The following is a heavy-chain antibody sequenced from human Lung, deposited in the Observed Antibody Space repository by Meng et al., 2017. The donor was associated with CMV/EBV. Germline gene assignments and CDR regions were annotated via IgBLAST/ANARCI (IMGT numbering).Heavy chain of an antibody. J-gene: IGHJ4*02. CDR2: IYHSGST. CDR3: ARARFDY. CDR1: GYSISSGYY. V-gene: IGHV4-38-2*02. Sequence: SETXSLICTVSGYSISSGYYWGGVRQPPGKGLEWIGSIYHSGSTYYNPSLKSRVTISEDTPKSLFSLKLSSVTAADTAVYYCARARFDYWGQGTLVTVSS.